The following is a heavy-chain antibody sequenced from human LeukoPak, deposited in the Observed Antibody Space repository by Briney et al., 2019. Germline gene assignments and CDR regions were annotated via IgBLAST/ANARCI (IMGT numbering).Heavy chain of an antibody. CDR2: ISWNSGSI. J-gene: IGHJ4*02. Sequence: GGSLRLSCAASGFTFDDYAMHWVRQAPGKGLEWVSGISWNSGSIGYADSVKGRFTISRDNAKNTLYLQMNSLRAEDTAVYYCARDPTPYYYDSSGYYQSYDYWGQGTLVTVSS. CDR1: GFTFDDYA. CDR3: ARDPTPYYYDSSGYYQSYDY. V-gene: IGHV3-9*01. D-gene: IGHD3-22*01.